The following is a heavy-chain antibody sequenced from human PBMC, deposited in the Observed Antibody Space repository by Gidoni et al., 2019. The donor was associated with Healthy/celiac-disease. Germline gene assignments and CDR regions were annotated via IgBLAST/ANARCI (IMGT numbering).Heavy chain of an antibody. CDR1: GFTFSSYS. Sequence: EVQLVESGGGLVQPGGSLRLSCAASGFTFSSYSMNWVRQAPGKGLEWVSYISSSSSTIYYADSVKGRFTISRDNAKNSLYLQMNSLRDEDTAVYYCARDHHVLLWNKDFDYWGQGTLVTVSS. CDR3: ARDHHVLLWNKDFDY. J-gene: IGHJ4*02. V-gene: IGHV3-48*02. D-gene: IGHD3-10*01. CDR2: ISSSSSTI.